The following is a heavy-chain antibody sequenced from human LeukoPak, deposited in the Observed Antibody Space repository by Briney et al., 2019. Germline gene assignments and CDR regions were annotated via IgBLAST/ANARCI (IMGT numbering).Heavy chain of an antibody. CDR2: INHSGST. V-gene: IGHV4-39*07. Sequence: PSETLSLTCTVSGGSISSSSYSWGWIRQPPGKGLEWIGEINHSGSTNYNPSLKSRVTISVDTSKNQFSLKLSSVTAADTAVYYCARCMGIAAAGNYYYYGMDVWGQRTTVTVSS. CDR1: GGSISSSSYS. D-gene: IGHD6-13*01. J-gene: IGHJ6*02. CDR3: ARCMGIAAAGNYYYYGMDV.